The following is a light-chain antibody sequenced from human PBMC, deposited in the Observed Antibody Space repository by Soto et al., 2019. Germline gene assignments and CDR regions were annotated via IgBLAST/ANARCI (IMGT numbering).Light chain of an antibody. J-gene: IGKJ2*01. CDR1: QSISSW. V-gene: IGKV1-5*03. CDR3: QQYNCYSMYT. Sequence: DIQMTPSPSTLSASVGDRVTITCRARQSISSWLSWYQQKPGKAPQLLIYKASNLQIGVTSRFSGIGSGIACTLTVSSLQPDDFATYDGQQYNCYSMYTFGQGTKVEIK. CDR2: KAS.